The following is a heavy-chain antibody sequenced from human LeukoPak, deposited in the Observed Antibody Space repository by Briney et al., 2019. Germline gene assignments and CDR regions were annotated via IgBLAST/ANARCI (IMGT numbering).Heavy chain of an antibody. J-gene: IGHJ5*02. CDR3: ARGDYGDYVKSSRFDP. V-gene: IGHV1-46*01. CDR2: INPSGGST. CDR1: GYTFTSYY. Sequence: ASVKASCKASGYTFTSYYMHWVRQAPGQGLEWMGIINPSGGSTSYAQKFQGRVTMTRDTSTSTVYMELSSLRSEDTAVYYCARGDYGDYVKSSRFDPWGQGTLVTVSS. D-gene: IGHD4-17*01.